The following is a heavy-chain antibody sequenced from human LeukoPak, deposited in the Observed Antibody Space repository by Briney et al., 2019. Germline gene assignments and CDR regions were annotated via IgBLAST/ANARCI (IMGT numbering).Heavy chain of an antibody. CDR3: TRDLMDYDVSTGLHHYYMDV. V-gene: IGHV3-74*01. CDR1: GFTFSSYW. D-gene: IGHD3-9*01. J-gene: IGHJ6*02. CDR2: INGDGRNI. Sequence: GGSLRLSCVASGFTFSSYWMHWVRQDPRKGLVWVSQINGDGRNINYADSVRGRFTISRDNAKNTLYLQMNTLRVEDTAVYYCTRDLMDYDVSTGLHHYYMDVWGQGTTVTVSS.